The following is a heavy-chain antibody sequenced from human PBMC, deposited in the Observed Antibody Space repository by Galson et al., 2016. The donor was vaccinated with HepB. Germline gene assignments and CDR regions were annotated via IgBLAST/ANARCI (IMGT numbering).Heavy chain of an antibody. V-gene: IGHV3-7*01. CDR3: ARGALYCSSVSCPYTAFDI. J-gene: IGHJ3*02. CDR1: GFSISNYW. Sequence: SLRLSCAASGFSISNYWMTWVRQAPGKGLEWVAEINPSGSERILVESVKGRFTISRDNTKNTVYLQMSSLRPEDTAVYYCARGALYCSSVSCPYTAFDIWGQGTMVAVSS. D-gene: IGHD2-2*01. CDR2: INPSGSER.